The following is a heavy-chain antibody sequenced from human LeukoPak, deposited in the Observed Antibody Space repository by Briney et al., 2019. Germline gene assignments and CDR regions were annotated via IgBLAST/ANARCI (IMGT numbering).Heavy chain of an antibody. V-gene: IGHV3-11*01. CDR1: GFTFNDYY. Sequence: GGSLRLSCAASGFTFNDYYMSWIRQAPGKGLEWLSYINIGGTNTYYADSVKGRFTISRDNAKKSLYLEMNNLRAEDTAVYYRATDGAGFDTWGQGVLVTVSS. CDR3: ATDGAGFDT. J-gene: IGHJ5*02. CDR2: INIGGTNT.